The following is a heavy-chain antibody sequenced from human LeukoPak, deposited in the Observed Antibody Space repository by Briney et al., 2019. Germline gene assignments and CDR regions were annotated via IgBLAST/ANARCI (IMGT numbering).Heavy chain of an antibody. CDR1: GYTFTGYY. Sequence: ASVKVSCKASGYTFTGYYMHWVRQAPGQGLEWMGRINPNSGGTNYAQKFQGRVTMTRDTSISTAYMELSRLRSVDTAVYYCARTSLYDFWSGYYRDWGQGTLLTVSS. V-gene: IGHV1-2*06. D-gene: IGHD3-3*01. J-gene: IGHJ4*02. CDR2: INPNSGGT. CDR3: ARTSLYDFWSGYYRD.